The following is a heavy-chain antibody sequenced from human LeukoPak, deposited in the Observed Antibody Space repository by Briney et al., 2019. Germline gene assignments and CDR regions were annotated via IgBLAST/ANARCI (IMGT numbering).Heavy chain of an antibody. CDR1: GFTFTVYY. D-gene: IGHD3-10*01. Sequence: ASVKLSCKASGFTFTVYYMHWVRQAPGQGLEWMGWINPNSGGTNYAQKFQGRVTMTRDTSITTAYMELTSLRSDDTAVYYCARDLFYSVSGTYYNVGRVFNYWGQGTLVTVSS. CDR3: ARDLFYSVSGTYYNVGRVFNY. J-gene: IGHJ4*02. CDR2: INPNSGGT. V-gene: IGHV1-2*02.